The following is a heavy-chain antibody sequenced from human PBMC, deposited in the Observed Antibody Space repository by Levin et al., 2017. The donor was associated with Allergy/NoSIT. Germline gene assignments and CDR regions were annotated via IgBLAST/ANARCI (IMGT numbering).Heavy chain of an antibody. CDR1: GYTFTSYD. V-gene: IGHV1-8*01. CDR2: MNPNSGNT. J-gene: IGHJ5*02. D-gene: IGHD3-3*01. Sequence: GGSLRLSCKASGYTFTSYDINWVRQATGQGLEWMGWMNPNSGNTGYAQKFQGRVTMTRNTSISTAYMELSSLRSEDTAVYYCARGVTYYDFGARFDPWGQGTLVTVSS. CDR3: ARGVTYYDFGARFDP.